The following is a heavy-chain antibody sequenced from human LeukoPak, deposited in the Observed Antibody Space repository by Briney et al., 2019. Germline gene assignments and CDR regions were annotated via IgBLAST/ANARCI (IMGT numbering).Heavy chain of an antibody. CDR2: IWYDGSNK. J-gene: IGHJ4*02. CDR3: ARGDYYDSSGYGN. Sequence: GGSLRLSCAASGFTFSSYGMNWVRQAPGKGLEWVAVIWYDGSNKYYADSVKGRFTISRDNSKNTLYLQMNSLRAEDTAVYYCARGDYYDSSGYGNWGQGTLVTVSS. D-gene: IGHD3-22*01. CDR1: GFTFSSYG. V-gene: IGHV3-33*01.